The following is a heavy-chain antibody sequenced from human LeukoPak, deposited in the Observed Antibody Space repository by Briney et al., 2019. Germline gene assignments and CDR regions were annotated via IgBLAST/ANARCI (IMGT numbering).Heavy chain of an antibody. CDR1: GFTFSSYG. Sequence: GGSLRLSCAASGFTFSSYGMHWVRQAPGKGLEWVAVISYDGSNKYYADSVKGRFTISRDNSKNTLYLQMNSLRAEDTAVYYCAEDGYGSSSWYGNYFDYWGQGTLVTVSS. J-gene: IGHJ4*02. CDR2: ISYDGSNK. D-gene: IGHD6-13*01. CDR3: AEDGYGSSSWYGNYFDY. V-gene: IGHV3-30*18.